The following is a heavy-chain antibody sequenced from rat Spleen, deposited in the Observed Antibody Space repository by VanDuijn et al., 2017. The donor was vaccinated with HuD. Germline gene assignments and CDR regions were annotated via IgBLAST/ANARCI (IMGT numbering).Heavy chain of an antibody. Sequence: EVQLVESGGGLVQPGRSMKLSCAASGFTFSDYYMAWVRQAPKKGLEWVASIGYEGGNTYYGHSVKGRFTISRDNAKSTLYLQMNSLRSEDTATYYCARHEDYGGYSRDYFDYWGQGVMVTVSS. CDR3: ARHEDYGGYSRDYFDY. D-gene: IGHD1-11*01. V-gene: IGHV5-22*01. CDR1: GFTFSDYY. J-gene: IGHJ2*01. CDR2: IGYEGGNT.